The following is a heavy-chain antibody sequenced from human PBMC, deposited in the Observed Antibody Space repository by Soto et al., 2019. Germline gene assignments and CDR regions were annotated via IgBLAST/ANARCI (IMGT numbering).Heavy chain of an antibody. Sequence: SETLSLTCTVSGGSISSYYWSWIRQRPGKGLEWIGYIYYSGSTNYNPSLKSRVTISVDTSKNQFSLKLSSVTAADTAVYYCERADHYDFWSGHYRPYYFDYWGQGTLVTVSS. CDR1: GGSISSYY. CDR3: ERADHYDFWSGHYRPYYFDY. V-gene: IGHV4-59*01. J-gene: IGHJ4*02. CDR2: IYYSGST. D-gene: IGHD3-3*01.